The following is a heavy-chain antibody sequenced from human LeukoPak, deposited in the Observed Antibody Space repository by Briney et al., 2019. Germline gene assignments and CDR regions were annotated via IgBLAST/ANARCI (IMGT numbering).Heavy chain of an antibody. D-gene: IGHD1-1*01. CDR3: AKYVDGNRVHSSFDP. CDR2: MYKSGST. V-gene: IGHV4-59*08. Sequence: SETLSLTCTVSGGSISTYYWSWIRQPPGKGLEWIGYMYKSGSTNYNPSLKSRVTISVDTSKDQFSLKLSSVTAADTAVYYCAKYVDGNRVHSSFDPWGQGTLVTVSS. J-gene: IGHJ5*02. CDR1: GGSISTYY.